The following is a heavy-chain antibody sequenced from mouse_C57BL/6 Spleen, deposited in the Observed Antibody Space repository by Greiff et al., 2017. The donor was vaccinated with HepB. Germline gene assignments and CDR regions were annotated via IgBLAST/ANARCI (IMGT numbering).Heavy chain of an antibody. CDR1: GYTFTSYW. CDR2: INPSSGYT. CDR3: ARWRVTGTEGTWFDY. Sequence: VQLQQSGAELAKPGASVKLSCKASGYTFTSYWMHWVKQRPGQGLEWIGYINPSSGYTKYNQKFKDKATLTADKSSRTAYMQLSSLTYEDSVVYYWARWRVTGTEGTWFDYWGQGTTLTVSS. V-gene: IGHV1-7*01. D-gene: IGHD4-1*01. J-gene: IGHJ2*01.